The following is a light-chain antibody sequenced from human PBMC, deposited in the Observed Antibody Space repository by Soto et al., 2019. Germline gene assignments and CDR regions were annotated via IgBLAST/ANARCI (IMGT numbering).Light chain of an antibody. CDR2: EVS. J-gene: IGLJ3*02. V-gene: IGLV2-14*01. CDR1: SSDVGGYNY. CDR3: SSYTSSITWV. Sequence: QSALTQPASVSGSPGQSITTSCTGTSSDVGGYNYVSWHQQHPGKAPKLMIYEVSNRPSGVSNRFSGSKSGNTASLTISGLQAEDEADYYCSSYTSSITWVFGGGTKLTVL.